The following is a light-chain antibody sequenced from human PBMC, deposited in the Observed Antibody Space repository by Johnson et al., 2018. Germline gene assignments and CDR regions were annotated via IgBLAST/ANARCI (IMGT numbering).Light chain of an antibody. V-gene: IGLV1-51*02. CDR2: ENN. Sequence: QSVLTQPPSVSAAPGQKVTISCSGSSSNIGNNYVSWYQQLAGTAPNLLIHENNKRPSGIPDRFSASKYGTSTTLGTTALQPGVEADDYCGTWDSSLSAGNVFGTGTKVTV. CDR1: SSNIGNNY. CDR3: GTWDSSLSAGNV. J-gene: IGLJ1*01.